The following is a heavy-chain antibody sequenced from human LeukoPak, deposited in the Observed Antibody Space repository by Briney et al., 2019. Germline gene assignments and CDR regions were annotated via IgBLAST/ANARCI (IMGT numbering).Heavy chain of an antibody. CDR1: GGSFSGYY. CDR2: INHSGST. Sequence: PSETLSPTCAVYGGSFSGYYRSWIRQPPGKGLEWIGEINHSGSTNYNPSLKSRVTISVDTSKNQFSLKLSSVTAADTAVYYCAREVVAAPGTVDYWGQGTLVTVSS. J-gene: IGHJ4*01. D-gene: IGHD6-13*01. CDR3: AREVVAAPGTVDY. V-gene: IGHV4-34*01.